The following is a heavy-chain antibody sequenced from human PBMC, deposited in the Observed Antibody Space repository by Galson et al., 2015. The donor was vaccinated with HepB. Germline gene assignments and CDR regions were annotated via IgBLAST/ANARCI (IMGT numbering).Heavy chain of an antibody. CDR3: ARDSRLELRLNNYFSYGMEV. V-gene: IGHV1-18*01. CDR2: FSGYDGST. J-gene: IGHJ6*02. Sequence: SVKVSCKASGYSFSNYGLSWIRQAPGPGLEWMGWFSGYDGSTNYAQKFQGRVTMTADASTGTAYLELRNLRSDDTAVYYCARDSRLELRLNNYFSYGMEVWGQGSAVTVSS. CDR1: GYSFSNYG. D-gene: IGHD1-1*01.